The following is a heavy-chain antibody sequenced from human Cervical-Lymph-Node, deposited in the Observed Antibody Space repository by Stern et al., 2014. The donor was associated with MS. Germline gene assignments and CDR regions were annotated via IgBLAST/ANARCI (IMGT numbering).Heavy chain of an antibody. CDR3: AKRIAAAGTHPGTFDY. J-gene: IGHJ4*02. Sequence: VQLVESGGGVVQPGRSLRLSCEASGFTFSTYGMHWVRQAPGKGLEWVAVTSFDGSNKYYADSVKGRFTISRDNSKNTLYLQINSLKAEDTAVYYCAKRIAAAGTHPGTFDYWGQGTLVTVSS. CDR2: TSFDGSNK. CDR1: GFTFSTYG. D-gene: IGHD6-25*01. V-gene: IGHV3-30*18.